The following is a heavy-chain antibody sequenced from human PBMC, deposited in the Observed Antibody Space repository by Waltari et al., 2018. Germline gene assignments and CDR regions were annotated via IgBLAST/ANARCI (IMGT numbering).Heavy chain of an antibody. CDR2: TYWNDDK. V-gene: IGHV2-5*01. CDR3: AHTPSLLQYSSSLHPFDY. CDR1: GFSLSTSGVG. J-gene: IGHJ4*02. Sequence: QITLKESGPTLVKPTQTLTLTCTFSGFSLSTSGVGVGWIRQPPGQALEWLALTYWNDDKRYSPSLKSRLTITKDTSKNQVVLTMTNMDPVDTATYYCAHTPSLLQYSSSLHPFDYWGQGTLVTVSS. D-gene: IGHD6-13*01.